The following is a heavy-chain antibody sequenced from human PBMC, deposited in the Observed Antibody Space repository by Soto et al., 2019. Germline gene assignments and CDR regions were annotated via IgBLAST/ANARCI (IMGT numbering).Heavy chain of an antibody. J-gene: IGHJ5*02. V-gene: IGHV1-46*03. CDR1: GYTFTKYY. Sequence: QAQLVQSGPEVKKPGASVKISCRASGYTFTKYYVHWVRQAPGQGLEWMGVIDPRGGGTTYAQKFHDRVTMTRDTALSTVFLDPNRLRSEDTAIYFCASHCSTMCSDWIDPWGQGTLVIVSS. D-gene: IGHD2-15*01. CDR2: IDPRGGGT. CDR3: ASHCSTMCSDWIDP.